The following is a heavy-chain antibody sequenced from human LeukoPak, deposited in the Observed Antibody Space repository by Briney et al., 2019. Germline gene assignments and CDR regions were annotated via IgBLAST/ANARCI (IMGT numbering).Heavy chain of an antibody. CDR2: ISISSNYI. D-gene: IGHD6-19*01. CDR1: GFTFSRYS. Sequence: GGSLRLSCAASGFTFSRYSMNWVRQAPGKGLEWVSSISISSNYIYYADSVKGRFTISRDNAKNSLYLQMNSLRAEDTAVYYCAKEKAVAGPFDPWGQGTLVSVSS. V-gene: IGHV3-21*01. CDR3: AKEKAVAGPFDP. J-gene: IGHJ5*02.